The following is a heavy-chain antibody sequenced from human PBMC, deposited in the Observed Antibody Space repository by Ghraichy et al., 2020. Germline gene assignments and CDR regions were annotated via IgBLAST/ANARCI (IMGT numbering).Heavy chain of an antibody. D-gene: IGHD3-10*01. V-gene: IGHV4-31*03. Sequence: LRLSCTVSGCSISSGGYYWSWIRQHPGKGLEWIGYIYYSGSTYYNPSLKSRVTISVDTSKNQFSLKLSSVTAADTAVYYCARGTMVRGVEDLLYGMDVWGQGTTVTVSS. CDR1: GCSISSGGYY. CDR2: IYYSGST. J-gene: IGHJ6*02. CDR3: ARGTMVRGVEDLLYGMDV.